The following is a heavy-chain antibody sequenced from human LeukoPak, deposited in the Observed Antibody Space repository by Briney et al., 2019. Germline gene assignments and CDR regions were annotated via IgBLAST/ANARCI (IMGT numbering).Heavy chain of an antibody. CDR2: IYYSGST. V-gene: IGHV4-31*03. CDR1: GGSISSGGYY. CDR3: ARELGNNWNYLYYYGMDV. J-gene: IGHJ6*02. D-gene: IGHD1-7*01. Sequence: LSLTCTVSGGSISSGGYYWSWIRQHPGRGLEWIGYIYYSGSTYYNPSLKSRVTISVDTSKNQFSLKLSSVTAADTAVYYCARELGNNWNYLYYYGMDVWGQGTTVTVSS.